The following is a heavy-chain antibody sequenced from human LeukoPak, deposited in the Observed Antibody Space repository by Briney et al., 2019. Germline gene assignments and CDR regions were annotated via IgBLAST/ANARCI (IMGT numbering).Heavy chain of an antibody. V-gene: IGHV1-8*01. CDR1: GYTFTSYD. J-gene: IGHJ4*02. Sequence: GASVTVSFKASGYTFTSYDINWVRQATGQGLEWMGWMNPNSGNTGYAQKFQGRVTMTRDTSISTAYMELSRLRSDDTAVYYCARVSLVGADTIDYWGQGTLVTVSS. CDR3: ARVSLVGADTIDY. D-gene: IGHD1-26*01. CDR2: MNPNSGNT.